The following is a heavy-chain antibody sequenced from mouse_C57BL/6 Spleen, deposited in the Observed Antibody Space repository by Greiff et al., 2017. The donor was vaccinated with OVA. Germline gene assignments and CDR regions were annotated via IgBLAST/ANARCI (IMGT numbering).Heavy chain of an antibody. CDR2: IDPSDSYT. J-gene: IGHJ3*01. CDR1: GYTFTSYW. D-gene: IGHD1-1*01. CDR3: ARLRGTTVPGGLAY. V-gene: IGHV1-69*01. Sequence: QVQLQQPGAELVMPGASVKLSCKASGYTFTSYWMHWVKQRPGQGLEWIGEIDPSDSYTNYNQKFKGKSTLTVDKSSSTAYMQLSSLTSEDSAVYYCARLRGTTVPGGLAYWGQGTLVTVSA.